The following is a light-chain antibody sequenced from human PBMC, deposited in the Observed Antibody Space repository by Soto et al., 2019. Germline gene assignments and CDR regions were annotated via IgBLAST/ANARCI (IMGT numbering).Light chain of an antibody. CDR2: WAS. Sequence: DIVMTQSPDSLAVSLGERATIKCKYSQSILYSSNNKNYLAWYQQKPGQPPKLLIYWASTRESGVPDRFSGSGSGTDFTLTISSMQAEDVAVYYCQQYYSAPQTFGQGTKVEI. J-gene: IGKJ1*01. V-gene: IGKV4-1*01. CDR1: QSILYSSNNKNY. CDR3: QQYYSAPQT.